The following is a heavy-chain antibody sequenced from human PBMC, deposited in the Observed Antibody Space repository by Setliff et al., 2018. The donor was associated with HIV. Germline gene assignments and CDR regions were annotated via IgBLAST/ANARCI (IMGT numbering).Heavy chain of an antibody. CDR3: ARHNCGTTACYGVVV. D-gene: IGHD2-2*01. Sequence: PSETLSLTCTVSGYSISSGYYWGWIRQPPGKGLEWIGSIYHSGSTYYNPSLKSRVTISVDTSKNQFSLKLSSVTAADTAVYYCARHNCGTTACYGVVVWGQGTMVTVSS. CDR1: GYSISSGYY. CDR2: IYHSGST. V-gene: IGHV4-38-2*02. J-gene: IGHJ3*01.